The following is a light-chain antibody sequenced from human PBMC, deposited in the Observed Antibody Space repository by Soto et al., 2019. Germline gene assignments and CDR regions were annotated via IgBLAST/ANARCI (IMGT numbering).Light chain of an antibody. J-gene: IGKJ5*01. Sequence: EIVLTQSPATLCLSPGQRATLSCSAIQSVSKNYLAWYQQKPGQPPRLLISCAYRRATGIPDRFSGSGSGKDFTITISSLQPEDFAVYSCQQYSIYPITFGQGTRLEIK. CDR3: QQYSIYPIT. CDR2: CAY. CDR1: QSVSKNY. V-gene: IGKV3-20*01.